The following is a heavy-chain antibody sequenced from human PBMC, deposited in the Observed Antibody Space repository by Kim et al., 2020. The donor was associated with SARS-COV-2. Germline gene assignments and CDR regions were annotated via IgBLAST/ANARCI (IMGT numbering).Heavy chain of an antibody. CDR2: IYHSGST. D-gene: IGHD4-4*01. V-gene: IGHV4-34*01. Sequence: SETLSLTCAVYGGSFSGYYWSWIRQPPGKGLEWIGEIYHSGSTNYNPSLKSRVTISVDTSKNQFSLKLSSVTAADTAVYYCARGEPYSNWNWDYYYYGM. J-gene: IGHJ6*01. CDR3: ARGEPYSNWNWDYYYYGM. CDR1: GGSFSGYY.